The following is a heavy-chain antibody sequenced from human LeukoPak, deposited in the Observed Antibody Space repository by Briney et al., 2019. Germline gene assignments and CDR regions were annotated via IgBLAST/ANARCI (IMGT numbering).Heavy chain of an antibody. CDR1: GFTVSDNY. D-gene: IGHD4-17*01. CDR3: TTDPGDYEIY. CDR2: IYSVNRT. J-gene: IGHJ4*02. Sequence: GGSLRLSCAASGFTVSDNYMSWVRQAPGKGLEWVSVIYSVNRTSYADSVKDRFTISRDDSTNTLYLQMYSLRAEDTAIYYCTTDPGDYEIYWGRGTLVTVSS. V-gene: IGHV3-66*01.